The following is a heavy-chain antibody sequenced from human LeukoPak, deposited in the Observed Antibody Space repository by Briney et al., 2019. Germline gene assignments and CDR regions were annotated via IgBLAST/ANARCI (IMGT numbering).Heavy chain of an antibody. D-gene: IGHD3-10*01. J-gene: IGHJ6*02. CDR2: INPSGGST. CDR3: ARDLDYYGSGSYHPIYYYYGMDV. CDR1: GYTFTSYH. V-gene: IGHV1-46*01. Sequence: ASVKVSCKASGYTFTSYHMHWVRQAPGQGLEWMGIINPSGGSTSYAQKFQGRVTMTRDTSTSTVYMELSSLRSEDTAVYYCARDLDYYGSGSYHPIYYYYGMDVWGQGTTVTVSS.